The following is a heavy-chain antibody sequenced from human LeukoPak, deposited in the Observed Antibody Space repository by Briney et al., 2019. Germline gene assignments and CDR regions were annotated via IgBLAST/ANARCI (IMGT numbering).Heavy chain of an antibody. CDR2: ISGSGGSA. V-gene: IGHV3-23*01. CDR3: AKGPLHYYDSSGYWDY. J-gene: IGHJ4*02. D-gene: IGHD3-22*01. Sequence: GGSLRLSCAASGFTFSSYAMTWVRQAPGKGLEWVSAISGSGGSASYADSVKGRFTISRDNSKNTLYLQMNSLGAKATAVYYCAKGPLHYYDSSGYWDYWGQGTLVTVSS. CDR1: GFTFSSYA.